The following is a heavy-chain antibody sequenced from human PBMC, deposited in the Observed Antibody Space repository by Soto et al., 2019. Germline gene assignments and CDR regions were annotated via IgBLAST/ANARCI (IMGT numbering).Heavy chain of an antibody. V-gene: IGHV4-4*02. CDR3: AREARMATIRSYYYYYYGMDV. CDR2: IYHSGST. D-gene: IGHD5-12*01. CDR1: GGSISSSNW. J-gene: IGHJ6*02. Sequence: QVQLQESGPGLVKPSGTLSLTCAVSGGSISSSNWWSWVRQPPGKGLEWIGEIYHSGSTNYNPSLKSRVTISVDKARNQFSQKLSAVTAAGTAVYYCAREARMATIRSYYYYYYGMDVWGQGTTVTVSS.